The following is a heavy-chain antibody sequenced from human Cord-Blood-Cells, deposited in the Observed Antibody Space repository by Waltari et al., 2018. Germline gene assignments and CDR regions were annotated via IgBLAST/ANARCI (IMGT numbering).Heavy chain of an antibody. J-gene: IGHJ4*02. CDR2: INHSGST. CDR1: GGSFSGYY. Sequence: QVQLQQWGAGLLKPSETLSLTCAVYGGSFSGYYWSWIRQPPGKGLEWIGEINHSGSTNYHPSLMSRVTISLDASKNQFSLKLRSVTAADTAVYYCARGRGNDSSGYYYVDYWGQGTLVTVSS. CDR3: ARGRGNDSSGYYYVDY. V-gene: IGHV4-34*01. D-gene: IGHD3-22*01.